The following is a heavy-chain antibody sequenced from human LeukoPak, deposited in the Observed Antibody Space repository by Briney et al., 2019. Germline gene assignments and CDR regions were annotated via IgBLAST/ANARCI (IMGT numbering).Heavy chain of an antibody. CDR2: IRYGGTNK. J-gene: IGHJ4*02. D-gene: IGHD2-2*02. CDR1: GFTFSSYG. CDR3: AKDPRDCSSTSCYTAAAGFDY. V-gene: IGHV3-30*02. Sequence: GGSLRLSCAASGFTFSSYGMHWVRQAPGKGLEWVAFIRYGGTNKYYADSVKGRFTISRDNSGNTLYLQMSSLRAEDTAVYYCAKDPRDCSSTSCYTAAAGFDYWGQGTLVTVSS.